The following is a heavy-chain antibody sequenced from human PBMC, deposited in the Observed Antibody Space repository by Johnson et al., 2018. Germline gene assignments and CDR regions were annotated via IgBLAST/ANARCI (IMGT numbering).Heavy chain of an antibody. D-gene: IGHD4-17*01. CDR1: GFTFSSYW. V-gene: IGHV3-7*01. CDR2: IKQDGREK. Sequence: VQLVQSGGGLVQPGGSXRLSCAASGFTFSSYWMNWVRQAPGKGLEWVANIKQDGREKYYVDSVKGRFTISRDNAKNSLYLQMNSLRAEDTAVYYCARARYGDFNYYYYYYMDVWGKGTTVTVSS. CDR3: ARARYGDFNYYYYYYMDV. J-gene: IGHJ6*03.